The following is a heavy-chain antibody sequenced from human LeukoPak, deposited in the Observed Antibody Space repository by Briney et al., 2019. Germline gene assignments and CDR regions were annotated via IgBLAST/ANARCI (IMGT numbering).Heavy chain of an antibody. J-gene: IGHJ4*02. CDR2: INQDGSQK. Sequence: GGSLRLSCAASGFTFSRHWMSWVRQAPGKGLEWVATINQDGSQKYYVDSVRGRFTISRDNAKNSLYLQMNSLRAEGTAVYYCARDDRDSSGYPAPDYWGQGTLVTVSS. V-gene: IGHV3-7*05. CDR3: ARDDRDSSGYPAPDY. D-gene: IGHD3-22*01. CDR1: GFTFSRHW.